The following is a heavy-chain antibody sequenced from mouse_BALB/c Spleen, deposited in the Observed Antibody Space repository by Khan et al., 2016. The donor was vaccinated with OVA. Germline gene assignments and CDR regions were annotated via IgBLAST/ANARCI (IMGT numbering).Heavy chain of an antibody. D-gene: IGHD4-1*01. Sequence: EVELVESGGGLVQPGGSRKLSCTASGFTFGSFGMHWVRQAPEKGLEWVAYISSDSFTLNYADTVKGRFTISRDNPRNTLFLQMTSVRSEDTAMYYCARANRAWFAYWGQGTLVTVSA. J-gene: IGHJ3*01. CDR3: ARANRAWFAY. CDR2: ISSDSFTL. V-gene: IGHV5-17*02. CDR1: GFTFGSFG.